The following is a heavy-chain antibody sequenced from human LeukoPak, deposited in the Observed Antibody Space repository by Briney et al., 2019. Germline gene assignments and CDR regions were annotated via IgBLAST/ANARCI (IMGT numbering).Heavy chain of an antibody. CDR1: GGSISSGGYS. J-gene: IGHJ6*02. CDR3: VCGSGRGYYYGMDV. CDR2: IYHSGST. V-gene: IGHV4-30-2*01. D-gene: IGHD3-10*01. Sequence: SETLSLTCAVSGGSISSGGYSWSWIWQPPGKGLEWIGYIYHSGSTYYNPSLKSRVTISVDRSKNQFSLKLSSVTAADTAVYYCVCGSGRGYYYGMDVWGQGTTVTVSS.